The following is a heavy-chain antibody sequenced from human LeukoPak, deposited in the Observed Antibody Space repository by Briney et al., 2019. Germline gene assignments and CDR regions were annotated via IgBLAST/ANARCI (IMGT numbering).Heavy chain of an antibody. J-gene: IGHJ4*02. D-gene: IGHD1-26*01. CDR3: ANAEVGARFDY. CDR2: ISGSGGST. CDR1: GFTFSSYG. Sequence: PGGTLRLSCAASGFTFSSYGMSWVRQAPGKGLEWVSAISGSGGSTYYADSVKGRFTISRDNSKNTLYLQMNSLRAEDTAVYYCANAEVGARFDYWGQGTLVTVSS. V-gene: IGHV3-23*01.